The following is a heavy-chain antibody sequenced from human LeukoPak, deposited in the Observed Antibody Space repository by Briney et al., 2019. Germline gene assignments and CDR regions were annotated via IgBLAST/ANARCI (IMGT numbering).Heavy chain of an antibody. D-gene: IGHD3-10*01. V-gene: IGHV1-2*02. CDR1: GYTFTGYY. Sequence: EASVKVSCKASGYTFTGYYMHWVRQAPGQGLEWMGWINPNSGGTNYAQKLQGRVTMTRDTSISTAYMELSRLRSDDTAVYYCVRGTRGPLVRRITIFDYWGQGTLVTVSS. J-gene: IGHJ4*02. CDR2: INPNSGGT. CDR3: VRGTRGPLVRRITIFDY.